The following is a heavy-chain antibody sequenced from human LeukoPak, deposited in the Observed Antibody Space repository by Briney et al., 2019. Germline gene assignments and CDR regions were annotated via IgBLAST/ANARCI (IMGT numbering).Heavy chain of an antibody. CDR2: ISGSGAST. V-gene: IGHV3-23*01. D-gene: IGHD1-26*01. Sequence: GGSLRLSCLTSGFTLSTNAMSWVRQAPGKGLEWISGISGSGASTYYADSVKGRFTISRDNSKNTLYLQVNSLRAEDTAVYYCAKGGKWDVTPLDYWGQGTLVTVSS. CDR3: AKGGKWDVTPLDY. CDR1: GFTLSTNA. J-gene: IGHJ4*02.